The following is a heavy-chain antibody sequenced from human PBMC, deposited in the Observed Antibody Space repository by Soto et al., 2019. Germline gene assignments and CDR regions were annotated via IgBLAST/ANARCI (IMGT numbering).Heavy chain of an antibody. V-gene: IGHV4-34*01. CDR2: INHSGST. Sequence: QVQLQQWGAGLLKPSETLSLTCAVYGGSFSAYYWTWIRQPPGTGPEWMGEINHSGSTNYNPSLKSRVTISVDTSKNQFSLKLTSVTAADTAVYYCARDKITGLFDYWGQGTLVTVSS. D-gene: IGHD2-8*02. J-gene: IGHJ4*02. CDR1: GGSFSAYY. CDR3: ARDKITGLFDY.